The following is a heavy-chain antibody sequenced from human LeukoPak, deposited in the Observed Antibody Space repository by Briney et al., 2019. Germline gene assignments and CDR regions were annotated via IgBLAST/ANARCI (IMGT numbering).Heavy chain of an antibody. D-gene: IGHD3-10*01. CDR3: ARPRFPYYRLSGADYQYMDV. V-gene: IGHV1-69*06. J-gene: IGHJ6*03. CDR2: IIPIFGTT. CDR1: GGTFSSYV. Sequence: SVKVSCKASGGTFSSYVINWVRQAPGQGLEWMGGIIPIFGTTNHAQKFQGRVRITADKSTSTAYMELSSLRSEDTAVYYCARPRFPYYRLSGADYQYMDVWGKGTTVTVSS.